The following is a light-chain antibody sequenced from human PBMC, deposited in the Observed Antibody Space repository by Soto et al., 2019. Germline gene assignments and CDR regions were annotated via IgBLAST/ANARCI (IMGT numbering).Light chain of an antibody. V-gene: IGKV3-20*01. CDR1: QTISSSY. J-gene: IGKJ1*01. CDR3: QQHDTSPWT. Sequence: EIVLTQSPGTLSLSPGERATLSCRASQTISSSYLAIAWYQQKPGQPPRLLIYGASSRATGIPDRFSGSGSATAFTLTISRLEPEDFEVYDCQQHDTSPWTFGQGTRVEIK. CDR2: GAS.